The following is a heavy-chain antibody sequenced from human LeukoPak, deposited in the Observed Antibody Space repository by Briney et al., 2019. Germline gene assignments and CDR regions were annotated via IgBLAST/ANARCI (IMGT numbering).Heavy chain of an antibody. J-gene: IGHJ5*01. Sequence: PGGSLRLSCEASGFTFSSYWMHWVRQAPGKGLEWVSAISGSGGSTYYADSVKGRFTISRDNSKNTLYLQMNSLRAEDTAVYYCAKKGVTVIGSNWFDSWGQGTLVTVSS. CDR2: ISGSGGST. CDR3: AKKGVTVIGSNWFDS. CDR1: GFTFSSYW. D-gene: IGHD4-11*01. V-gene: IGHV3-23*01.